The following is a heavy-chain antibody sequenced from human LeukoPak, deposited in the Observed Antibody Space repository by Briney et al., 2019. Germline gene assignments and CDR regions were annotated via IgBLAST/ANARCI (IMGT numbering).Heavy chain of an antibody. CDR2: INPNSGDT. D-gene: IGHD6-19*01. CDR1: GYTFTDYY. Sequence: ASVKVSCKASGYTFTDYYIHWVRQAPGQGLEWMGWINPNSGDTKNSQNFQDRVTMTRDTSINTAYMELSSLRSDDTAVYYCVREGKYSSGWYETLDSWGQGTLVTVSS. V-gene: IGHV1-2*02. CDR3: VREGKYSSGWYETLDS. J-gene: IGHJ4*02.